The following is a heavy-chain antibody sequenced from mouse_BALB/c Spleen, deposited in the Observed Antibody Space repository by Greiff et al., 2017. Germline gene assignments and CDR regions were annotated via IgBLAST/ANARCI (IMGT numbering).Heavy chain of an antibody. CDR2: ISSGSSTI. D-gene: IGHD1-2*01. V-gene: IGHV5-17*02. CDR1: GFTFSSFG. Sequence: EVQGVESGGGLVQPGGSRKLSCAASGFTFSSFGMHWVRQAPEKGLEWVAYISSGSSTIYYADTVKGRFTISRDNPKNTLFLQMTSLRSEDTAMYYCARNPYYGYVYYYAMDYWGQGTSVTVSS. CDR3: ARNPYYGYVYYYAMDY. J-gene: IGHJ4*01.